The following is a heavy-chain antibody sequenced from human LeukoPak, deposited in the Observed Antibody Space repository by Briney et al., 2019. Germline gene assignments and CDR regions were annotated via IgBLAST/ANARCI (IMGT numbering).Heavy chain of an antibody. CDR3: ARGGLVAVANAIDY. V-gene: IGHV3-11*06. CDR1: GFTFSDYY. D-gene: IGHD6-19*01. CDR2: ISSSSSYI. Sequence: GGSLRLSCAASGFTFSDYYMSWIRQAPGKGLEWVSSISSSSSYIYYADSVKGRFTISRDNAKNSLYLQMNSLRAEDTAVYYCARGGLVAVANAIDYWGQGTLVTVSS. J-gene: IGHJ4*02.